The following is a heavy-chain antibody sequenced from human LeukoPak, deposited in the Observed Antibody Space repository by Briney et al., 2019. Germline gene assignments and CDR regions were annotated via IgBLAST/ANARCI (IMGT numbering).Heavy chain of an antibody. CDR1: GFTFSRYS. D-gene: IGHD2-2*01. Sequence: GGSLRLSCGASGFTFSRYSMNWVRQAPGKRLEWVSSISDTGYYIYYADSVKGRFTISRDNTKNSLSLQMNDLRAEDTAVYYCANHLACGSTTCPSFNDWGQGTLVTVSS. J-gene: IGHJ4*02. CDR2: ISDTGYYI. CDR3: ANHLACGSTTCPSFND. V-gene: IGHV3-21*01.